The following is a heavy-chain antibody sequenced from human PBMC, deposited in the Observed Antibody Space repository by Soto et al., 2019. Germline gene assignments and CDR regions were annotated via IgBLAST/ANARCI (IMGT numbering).Heavy chain of an antibody. CDR2: IGTAGDT. V-gene: IGHV3-13*01. Sequence: GGSLRLSCAASGFTFSSYDMHWVRQATGKGLEWVSAIGTAGDTYYPGSVKGRFTISRENAKNSLYLQMNSLRAGDTAVYYCARVRFNGWAYDYWGQGTLVTVSS. J-gene: IGHJ4*02. CDR3: ARVRFNGWAYDY. CDR1: GFTFSSYD. D-gene: IGHD6-19*01.